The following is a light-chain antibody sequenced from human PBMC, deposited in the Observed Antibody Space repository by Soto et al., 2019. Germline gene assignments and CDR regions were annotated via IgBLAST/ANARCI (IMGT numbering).Light chain of an antibody. Sequence: DIQMTQSPSSLSASVGDRVTITCQASQDISNYLNWYQQKPGKAPKLLIYKASTLKSGVPSRFSGSGSGTEFTLTISSLQPDDFATYYCQQYNSYSTFGQGTRLENK. CDR3: QQYNSYST. V-gene: IGKV1-5*03. CDR2: KAS. J-gene: IGKJ5*01. CDR1: QDISNY.